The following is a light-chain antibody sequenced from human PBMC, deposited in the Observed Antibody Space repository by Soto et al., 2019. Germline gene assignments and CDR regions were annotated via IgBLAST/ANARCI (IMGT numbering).Light chain of an antibody. J-gene: IGKJ1*01. CDR2: RAS. V-gene: IGKV3-15*01. CDR1: QSVTSS. CDR3: LQYHNLWA. Sequence: EIVLTQSPATLSLFPGERATLSCRASQSVTSSLAWYQQKPGQAPRVLIYRASTRATGIPARFSGSGSGTEFTLTISSLQSEDFTVYSCLQYHNLWAFGQGTKVDIK.